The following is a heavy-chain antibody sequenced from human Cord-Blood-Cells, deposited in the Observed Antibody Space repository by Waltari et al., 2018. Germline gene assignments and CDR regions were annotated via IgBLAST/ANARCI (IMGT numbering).Heavy chain of an antibody. V-gene: IGHV1-2*04. J-gene: IGHJ4*02. CDR3: ARGSGELGIDY. Sequence: QVQLVQSGAEVKKPGASVKVSCKASGYTFTGYYMHWVRQAPGQGLEWMGWINPNSGVTNYAQKFQGWVTMTRDTSISTAYMELSRLRSDDTAVYYCARGSGELGIDYWGQGTLVTVSS. CDR2: INPNSGVT. D-gene: IGHD7-27*01. CDR1: GYTFTGYY.